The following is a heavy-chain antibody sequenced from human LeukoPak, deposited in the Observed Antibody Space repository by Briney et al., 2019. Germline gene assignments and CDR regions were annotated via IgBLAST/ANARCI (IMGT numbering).Heavy chain of an antibody. CDR3: ATVTSLPGVRFLEWLAQPPDL. V-gene: IGHV1-24*01. D-gene: IGHD3-3*01. Sequence: GASVKVSCKVSGYTLTELSMHWVRQAPGKGLERMGGFDPEDGERIYEQKFQGRVTMTEDRSTDTAYMELSSLRSEDTAVYYCATVTSLPGVRFLEWLAQPPDLWGRGTLVTVSS. J-gene: IGHJ2*01. CDR1: GYTLTELS. CDR2: FDPEDGER.